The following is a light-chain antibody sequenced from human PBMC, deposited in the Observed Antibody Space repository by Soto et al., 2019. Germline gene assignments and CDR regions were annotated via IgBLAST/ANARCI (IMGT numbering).Light chain of an antibody. CDR2: AAS. J-gene: IGKJ5*01. CDR3: QQSYSTSIT. CDR1: QSISSY. V-gene: IGKV1-39*01. Sequence: DLQMTQSPSSLSASVGDRVTITCRASQSISSYLNWYQQKPGKAPKLLIYAASSLQSGVPSRFSGSGSGTDFTLPISSLQPEDFATYYCQQSYSTSITFGQGTRLEIK.